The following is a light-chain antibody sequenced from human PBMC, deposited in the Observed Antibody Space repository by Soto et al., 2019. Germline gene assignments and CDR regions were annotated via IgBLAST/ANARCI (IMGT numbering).Light chain of an antibody. Sequence: EIVMTQSPGTLSVSPGERATLSCRASQYITIYLAWYQQKPGQAPRLLTYDASNRATGIPARFSGSGSGTDFTLTISSLEPDDFAVYYCQQRADWPITFGQGTRLEIK. V-gene: IGKV3-11*01. CDR3: QQRADWPIT. J-gene: IGKJ5*01. CDR2: DAS. CDR1: QYITIY.